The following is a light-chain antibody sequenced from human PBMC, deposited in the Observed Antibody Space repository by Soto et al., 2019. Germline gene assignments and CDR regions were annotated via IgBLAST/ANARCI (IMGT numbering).Light chain of an antibody. J-gene: IGLJ3*02. Sequence: QSVLTQPPSVSGAPGQRVTISCTGSSSNIGAGYDVHWYQQLPGTAPKLLIYRNTNRPSGVPDRFSGSKSGTSASLAITGLQAEDEADYYCQSYDGSLSGSVFGGGTQLTVL. CDR3: QSYDGSLSGSV. V-gene: IGLV1-40*01. CDR1: SSNIGAGYD. CDR2: RNT.